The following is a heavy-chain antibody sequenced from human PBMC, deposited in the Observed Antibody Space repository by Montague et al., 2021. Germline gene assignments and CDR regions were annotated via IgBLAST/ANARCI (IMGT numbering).Heavy chain of an antibody. D-gene: IGHD1-14*01. CDR2: IYYSRRT. CDR1: GASISEYY. J-gene: IGHJ6*02. V-gene: IGHV4-59*01. Sequence: SETLSLTCSVSGASISEYYWSWIRQPPGKGLEWIGYIYYSRRTNYNPSFKSRVTISVDTSKNQFSLKLSSVTAADTAFYYCAVTNPYYYYGMDVWGQGTTVTVSS. CDR3: AVTNPYYYYGMDV.